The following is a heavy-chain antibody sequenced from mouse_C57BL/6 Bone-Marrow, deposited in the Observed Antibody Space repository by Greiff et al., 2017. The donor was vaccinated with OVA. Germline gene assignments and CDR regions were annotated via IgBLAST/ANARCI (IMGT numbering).Heavy chain of an antibody. D-gene: IGHD1-1*01. V-gene: IGHV1-82*01. Sequence: QVQLQQSGPELVKPGASVKISCKASGYAFSSSWMNWVKQRPGKGLEWIGRIYPGDGDTNYNGKFKGKATLTADKSSSTAYMQLSSLTSEDSAVYFLARGGNDYGSSPYWYFDVWGTGTTVTVSS. CDR1: GYAFSSSW. CDR3: ARGGNDYGSSPYWYFDV. J-gene: IGHJ1*03. CDR2: IYPGDGDT.